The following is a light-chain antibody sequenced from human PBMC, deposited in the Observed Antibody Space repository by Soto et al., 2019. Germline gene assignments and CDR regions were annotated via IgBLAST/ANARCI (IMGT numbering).Light chain of an antibody. CDR3: QQRVTWPWT. Sequence: DIVLTQSPATVSLSPGERATLSCRASRGVGIYFAWYQQRPGQAPRLLIYDASNRATGIPTRFSGSGSGTDFTLTISSLEPEDFAVYYCQQRVTWPWTFGQATKVDIK. J-gene: IGKJ1*01. CDR2: DAS. CDR1: RGVGIY. V-gene: IGKV3D-11*01.